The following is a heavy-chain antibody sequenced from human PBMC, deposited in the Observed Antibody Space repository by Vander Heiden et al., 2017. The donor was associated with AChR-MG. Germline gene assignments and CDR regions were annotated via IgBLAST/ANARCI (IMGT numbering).Heavy chain of an antibody. V-gene: IGHV2-5*02. J-gene: IGHJ4*02. CDR3: AHRQGIFRSSGWYEDY. CDR1: GLSLSTRGVG. CDR2: IYWDDDK. D-gene: IGHD6-19*01. Sequence: QITLKESGPTLVKPTQTLTLTCPFSGLSLSTRGVGVGWIRQPPGKALEWLALIYWDDDKRYSPSLKSRLTITKDTSKNQVVLTMTNMDPVDTATYYCAHRQGIFRSSGWYEDYWGQGTLVTVSS.